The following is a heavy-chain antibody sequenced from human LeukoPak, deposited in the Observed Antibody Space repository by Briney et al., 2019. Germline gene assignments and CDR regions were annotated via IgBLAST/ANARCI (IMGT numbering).Heavy chain of an antibody. CDR3: ARACSGGSCYGAFDI. D-gene: IGHD2-15*01. CDR2: INTDGSST. Sequence: GGSLRLSCAASGFTFDDYGMSWVRQAPGKGLVWVSRINTDGSSTSYADSVKGRSTISRDNAKNTLYLQMNSLRAEDTAVYYCARACSGGSCYGAFDIWGQGTMVTVSS. CDR1: GFTFDDYG. J-gene: IGHJ3*02. V-gene: IGHV3-74*01.